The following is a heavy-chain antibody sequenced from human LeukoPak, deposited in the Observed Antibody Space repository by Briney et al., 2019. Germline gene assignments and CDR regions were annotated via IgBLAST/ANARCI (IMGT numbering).Heavy chain of an antibody. CDR1: GFTFSSYG. CDR3: ARDQEIAAAGSFDY. CDR2: IWYDGSNK. J-gene: IGHJ4*02. V-gene: IGHV3-33*01. D-gene: IGHD6-13*01. Sequence: GGSLRLSCAASGFTFSSYGMHWVRQAPGMELEWVAVIWYDGSNKYYADSMKGRFTISRDNSKNTLYLQMNSLRAEDTAVYYCARDQEIAAAGSFDYWGQGTLVTVSS.